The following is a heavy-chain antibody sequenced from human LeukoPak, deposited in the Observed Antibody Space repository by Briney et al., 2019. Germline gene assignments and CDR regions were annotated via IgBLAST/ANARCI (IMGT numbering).Heavy chain of an antibody. CDR1: GFTFSTYG. V-gene: IGHV3-30*18. J-gene: IGHJ3*02. CDR3: AKGQVAVAAPDAFDI. Sequence: PGGSLRLSCAASGFTFSTYGMHCVRQAPGKGLEWVAVISYDGSNKYYADSVKGRFTISRDNSKNTLYLQMNSLRAEDTAVYYCAKGQVAVAAPDAFDIWGQGTMVTVSS. CDR2: ISYDGSNK. D-gene: IGHD6-19*01.